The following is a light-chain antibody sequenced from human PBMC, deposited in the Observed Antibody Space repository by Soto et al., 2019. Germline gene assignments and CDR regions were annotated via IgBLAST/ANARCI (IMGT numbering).Light chain of an antibody. Sequence: DIQMTQSPSSLSASVGDRVTIICRASQRISNSVSWYLQKPGKAPRLLIYGASSLRSGVPSTFTGSGYGTDFTLTISSLQPEDFGTYYCQQSYSMPRTFGPGTKVDIQ. V-gene: IGKV1-39*01. J-gene: IGKJ3*01. CDR2: GAS. CDR3: QQSYSMPRT. CDR1: QRISNS.